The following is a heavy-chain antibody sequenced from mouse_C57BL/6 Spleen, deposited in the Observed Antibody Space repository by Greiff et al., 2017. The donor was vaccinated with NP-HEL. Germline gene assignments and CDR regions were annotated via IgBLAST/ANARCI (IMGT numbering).Heavy chain of an antibody. CDR3: TEAVESYYYAMDY. D-gene: IGHD6-1*01. V-gene: IGHV6-6*01. J-gene: IGHJ4*01. CDR2: IRNKANNHAT. CDR1: GFTFSDAW. Sequence: EVKLVESGGGLVQPGGSMKLSCAASGFTFSDAWMDWVRQSPEKGLEWVAEIRNKANNHATYYAESVKGRFTISRDDSKSSVYLQMNSLRAEDTGIYYCTEAVESYYYAMDYWGQGTSVTVSS.